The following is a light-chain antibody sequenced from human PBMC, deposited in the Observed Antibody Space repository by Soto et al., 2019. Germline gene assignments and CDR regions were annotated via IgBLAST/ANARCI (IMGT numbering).Light chain of an antibody. J-gene: IGKJ1*01. V-gene: IGKV1-39*01. Sequence: DIQMTQSPSSVSASVGDRVTITYRAGQTITRYLNWYQQKPGKAPNLLIYGASTLQSGVPSRFTGSGSGTDFTLTISSLQPEDFATYYCQQTYNPPWTFGLGTKVEIK. CDR1: QTITRY. CDR3: QQTYNPPWT. CDR2: GAS.